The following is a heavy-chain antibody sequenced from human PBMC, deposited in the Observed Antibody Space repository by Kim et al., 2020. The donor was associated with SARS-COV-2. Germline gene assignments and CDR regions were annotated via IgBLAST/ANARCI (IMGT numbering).Heavy chain of an antibody. J-gene: IGHJ4*02. CDR3: ARAVAVAGDY. V-gene: IGHV3-48*03. CDR1: GFTFTNYE. D-gene: IGHD6-19*01. Sequence: GGSLRLSCAGSGFTFTNYEMTWVRQAPGKGPEGVSYISSSGSTRYYADSVKGRFTISRDNAKNSLFLQMNSLRADDTAMYHCARAVAVAGDYWGQGTPVTVSS. CDR2: ISSSGSTR.